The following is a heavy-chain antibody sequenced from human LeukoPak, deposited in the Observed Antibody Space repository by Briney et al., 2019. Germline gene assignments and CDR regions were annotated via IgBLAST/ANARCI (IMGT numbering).Heavy chain of an antibody. V-gene: IGHV1-2*02. D-gene: IGHD2-21*02. CDR3: ARGGDCYSSENDAFDI. J-gene: IGHJ3*02. Sequence: GASVKVSCKASGYTFTGYYMHWVRQAPGQGLEWMGLINPNSGGTNYAQKFQGRVTMTRDTSISTAYMELSRLRSDDTAVYYCARGGDCYSSENDAFDIWGQGTMVTVSS. CDR2: INPNSGGT. CDR1: GYTFTGYY.